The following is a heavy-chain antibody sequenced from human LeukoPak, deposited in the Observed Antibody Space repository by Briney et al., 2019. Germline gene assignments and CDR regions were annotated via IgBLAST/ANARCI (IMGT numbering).Heavy chain of an antibody. CDR2: ISSSSSTI. D-gene: IGHD2-15*01. CDR1: GFTFSSYS. CDR3: AREYCSGGSCYDDY. J-gene: IGHJ4*02. Sequence: PGGSLRLSCAASGFTFSSYSMNWVRQAPGKGLEWVSYISSSSSTIYYADSVKGRFTISRDNAKNSLYLQMNSLRAEDTAAYYCAREYCSGGSCYDDYWGQGTLVTVSS. V-gene: IGHV3-48*01.